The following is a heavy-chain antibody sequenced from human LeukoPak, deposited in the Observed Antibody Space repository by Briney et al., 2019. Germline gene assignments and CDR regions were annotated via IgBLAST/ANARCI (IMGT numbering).Heavy chain of an antibody. CDR3: ARDKSGGSYFH. CDR2: ISYDGSNK. J-gene: IGHJ4*02. CDR1: GFTFSSYA. V-gene: IGHV3-30-3*01. D-gene: IGHD1-26*01. Sequence: GGSLRLSCAASGFTFSSYAMHWVRQAPGKGLEWVAVISYDGSNKYYADSVKGRFTISRDNSKNTPYLQMNSLRAEDTAVYYCARDKSGGSYFHWGQGTVVTVSS.